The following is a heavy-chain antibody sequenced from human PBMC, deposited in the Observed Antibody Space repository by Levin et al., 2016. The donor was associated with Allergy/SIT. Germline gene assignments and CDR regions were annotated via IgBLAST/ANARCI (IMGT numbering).Heavy chain of an antibody. J-gene: IGHJ4*02. CDR3: VREEMTGTPDY. CDR1: GFTFSSHF. Sequence: GESLKISCAASGFTFSSHFMHWVRQAPGKGLQSVAIITSNGLNTAYADSVRGRFTISRDNAKNTLYLQMGSLKPDDMGLYYCVREEMTGTPDYWGQGTLVTVSS. D-gene: IGHD1/OR15-1a*01. V-gene: IGHV3-64*02. CDR2: ITSNGLNT.